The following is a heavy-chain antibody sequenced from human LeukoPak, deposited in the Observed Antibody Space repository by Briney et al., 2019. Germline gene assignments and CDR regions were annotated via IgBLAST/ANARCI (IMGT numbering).Heavy chain of an antibody. Sequence: PGGSLRLSCAASGFTFSSYGMHWVRQAPGKGLEWVAVISYDGSNKYYADSVKGRFTISRDNSKNTLYLQMNSLRAEDTAVYYCARDWELGPWFDPWGQGTLVTVSS. J-gene: IGHJ5*02. CDR3: ARDWELGPWFDP. CDR1: GFTFSSYG. V-gene: IGHV3-30*03. D-gene: IGHD1-26*01. CDR2: ISYDGSNK.